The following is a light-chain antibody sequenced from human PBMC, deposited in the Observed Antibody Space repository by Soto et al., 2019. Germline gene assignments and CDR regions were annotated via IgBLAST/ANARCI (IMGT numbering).Light chain of an antibody. CDR2: GAS. V-gene: IGKV3D-15*01. CDR1: QNVNIN. CDR3: QQYKDWPPLT. Sequence: EIVMTQSPVTLSVSPGERVTLSCRASQNVNINLAWYQQRPGQAPRVLIYGASNRASGIPDRFSGSGSGTDFTLTISSREPDDFALYSCQQYKDWPPLTFGGGTRVEIK. J-gene: IGKJ4*01.